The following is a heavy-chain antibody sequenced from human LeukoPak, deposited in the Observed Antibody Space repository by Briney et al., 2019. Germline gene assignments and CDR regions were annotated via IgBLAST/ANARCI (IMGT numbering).Heavy chain of an antibody. V-gene: IGHV3-30*18. J-gene: IGHJ4*02. Sequence: PGGSLRLSCAASGFTFSSYGMHWVRQAPGEGLEWVAVISYDGSNKYYVDSVNGRFTISRDNSKNTLYLQMNSLRAEDTAVYYCAKGRGGDYCYGSFYFDYWGQGTLVTVSS. CDR3: AKGRGGDYCYGSFYFDY. CDR2: ISYDGSNK. D-gene: IGHD5-18*01. CDR1: GFTFSSYG.